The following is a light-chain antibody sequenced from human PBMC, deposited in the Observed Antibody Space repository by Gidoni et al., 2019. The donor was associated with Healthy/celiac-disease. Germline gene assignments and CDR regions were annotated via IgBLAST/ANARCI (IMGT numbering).Light chain of an antibody. CDR2: QDS. Sequence: SSELTQPPSVSVSPGQTASITCSGDHLGDKSACWYQQKPGQSPVLVIDQDSKRPSGIPGRFSGSNSGNTATLTISGTQAMDEADYYCQAWDSSTVVFGGGTKLTVL. V-gene: IGLV3-1*01. J-gene: IGLJ2*01. CDR3: QAWDSSTVV. CDR1: HLGDKS.